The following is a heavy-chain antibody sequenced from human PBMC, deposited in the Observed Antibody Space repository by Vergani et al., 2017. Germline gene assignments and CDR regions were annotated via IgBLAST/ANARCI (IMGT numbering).Heavy chain of an antibody. V-gene: IGHV4-39*01. D-gene: IGHD6-19*01. CDR3: ARHSTVEWLVKLGWIDP. CDR2: IYYSGST. Sequence: QLQLQESGPGLVKPSATLSLTCSASGSSIRSSNYYWGRIRQPPGKGLEWIASIYYSGSTYYNPSLKSRVTISVDTSKNQFSLKLSSVTAADTAVYFCARHSTVEWLVKLGWIDPWGQGILVTVSS. CDR1: GSSIRSSNYY. J-gene: IGHJ5*02.